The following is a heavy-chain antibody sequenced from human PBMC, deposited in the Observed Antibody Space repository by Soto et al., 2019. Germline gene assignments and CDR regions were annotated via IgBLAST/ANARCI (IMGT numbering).Heavy chain of an antibody. CDR1: GFTFSNCG. Sequence: PGGSLRLSCAGSGFTFSNCGMSWVRQAPGKGLECVSVISGSGATTYYADSVKGRFTIFRDNSKNTLFLQMNSLTADDTAVYYCVKVTPLLSDKGFDSSGQVSQVTVSS. J-gene: IGHJ4*02. D-gene: IGHD5-18*01. CDR2: ISGSGATT. CDR3: VKVTPLLSDKGFDS. V-gene: IGHV3-23*01.